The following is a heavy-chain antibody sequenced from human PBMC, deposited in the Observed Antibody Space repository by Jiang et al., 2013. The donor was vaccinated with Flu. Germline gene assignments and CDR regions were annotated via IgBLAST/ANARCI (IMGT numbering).Heavy chain of an antibody. CDR1: GGSISSYY. D-gene: IGHD6-19*01. CDR3: ARQDRWLDPRFAFDI. V-gene: IGHV4-59*08. Sequence: LLKPSETLSLTCTVSGGSISSYYWSWIRQPPGKGLEWIAYIYYSGGTNYNPSLKSRVTISVDTSKNQFSLKLSSVTAADTAVYYCARQDRWLDPRFAFDIWGQGTMVTVSS. CDR2: IYYSGGT. J-gene: IGHJ3*02.